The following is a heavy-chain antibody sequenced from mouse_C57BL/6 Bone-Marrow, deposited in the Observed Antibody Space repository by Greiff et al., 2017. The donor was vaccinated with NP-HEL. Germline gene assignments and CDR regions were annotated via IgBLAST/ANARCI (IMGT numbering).Heavy chain of an antibody. CDR2: IYPRSGNT. J-gene: IGHJ2*01. D-gene: IGHD1-1*01. Sequence: VQLQQSGAELARPGASVKLSCTASGYTFTSYGISWVKQRTGQGLEWIGEIYPRSGNTYYNEKFKGKATLTADKSSSTAYMELRSLTSEESAVYFCARSRYYGSSYGYWGQGTTLTVSA. V-gene: IGHV1-81*01. CDR1: GYTFTSYG. CDR3: ARSRYYGSSYGY.